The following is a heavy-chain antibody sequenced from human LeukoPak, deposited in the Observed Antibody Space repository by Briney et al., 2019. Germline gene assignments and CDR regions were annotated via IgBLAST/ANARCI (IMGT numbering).Heavy chain of an antibody. Sequence: GGSLRLSCTASGFIFGDYAMSWFRQAPGKGLEWVGFISSKLYGGTIKYAASVRGRFTISRDDSKSIAYLQMNSLKIEDTAVYYCTRDGSASYAGFNYWGQGTLVTVSS. D-gene: IGHD1-26*01. CDR1: GFIFGDYA. J-gene: IGHJ4*02. CDR3: TRDGSASYAGFNY. V-gene: IGHV3-49*03. CDR2: ISSKLYGGTI.